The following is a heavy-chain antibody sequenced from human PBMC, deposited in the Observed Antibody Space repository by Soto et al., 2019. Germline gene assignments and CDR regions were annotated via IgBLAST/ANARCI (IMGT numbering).Heavy chain of an antibody. CDR2: INYSGST. J-gene: IGHJ4*02. CDR1: GGSISSYH. V-gene: IGHV4-59*01. CDR3: ARGAAGVSSY. D-gene: IGHD6-13*01. Sequence: SETLSLTCTVSGGSISSYHWSWIRQPKGKGLEWIGYINYSGSTNNNPSLKSRVTISVDTSKNQFSLKLKSVTAADTAVYYCARGAAGVSSYWGQGNLVTVSS.